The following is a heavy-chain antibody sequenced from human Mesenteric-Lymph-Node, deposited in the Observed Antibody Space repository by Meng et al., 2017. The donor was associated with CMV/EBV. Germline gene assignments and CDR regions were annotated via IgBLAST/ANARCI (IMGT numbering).Heavy chain of an antibody. CDR2: IWYDGSNK. V-gene: IGHV3-33*01. D-gene: IGHD3-10*01. J-gene: IGHJ6*02. CDR3: ARGDYYGSGSYYNYPTPYGMDV. Sequence: GGSLRLSCAASGFTFSSYGMHWVRQAPGKGLEWVAVIWYDGSNKYYADSVKGRFTISRDNSKNTLYLQMNSLRAEDTAVYYCARGDYYGSGSYYNYPTPYGMDVWGQGTTVTVSS. CDR1: GFTFSSYG.